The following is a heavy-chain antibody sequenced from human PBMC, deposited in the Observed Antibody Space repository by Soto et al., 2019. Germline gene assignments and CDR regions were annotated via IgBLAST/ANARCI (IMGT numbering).Heavy chain of an antibody. CDR1: GGTFSSYA. J-gene: IGHJ4*02. Sequence: SVKVSCKASGGTFSSYAISWVRQAPGQGLEWMGGIIPIFGTANYAQKFQGRVTITADESTSTAYMELSSLRSEDTAVYYCARWGRVAAAGTGTEYYFDYWGQGTLVTVSS. CDR3: ARWGRVAAAGTGTEYYFDY. V-gene: IGHV1-69*13. CDR2: IIPIFGTA. D-gene: IGHD6-13*01.